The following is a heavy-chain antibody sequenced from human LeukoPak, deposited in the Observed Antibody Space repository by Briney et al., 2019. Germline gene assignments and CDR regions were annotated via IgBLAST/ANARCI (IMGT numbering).Heavy chain of an antibody. D-gene: IGHD2-2*01. J-gene: IGHJ5*02. CDR3: AKPIVVVPAASP. V-gene: IGHV3-30*02. Sequence: GGSWNFPCPAPGFTLISFGSNGAGQVPAKGLGWVAFIRYDGSNKYYADSVKGRFTISRDNSKNTLYLQMNSLRAEDTAVYYCAKPIVVVPAASPWGQGTLITVSS. CDR1: GFTLISFG. CDR2: IRYDGSNK.